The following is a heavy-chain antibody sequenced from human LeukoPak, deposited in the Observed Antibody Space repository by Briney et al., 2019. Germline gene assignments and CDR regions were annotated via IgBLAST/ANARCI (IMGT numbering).Heavy chain of an antibody. D-gene: IGHD2-15*01. V-gene: IGHV4-34*01. CDR2: INQCGST. CDR3: ARAGICSGGSCQTYYFYYMVL. CDR1: GGSFSGYY. J-gene: IGHJ6*03. Sequence: SETLPHTCAVYGGSFSGYYWSWIRQPPGKGLEWIGEINQCGSTNYNPPLKSRVTISVDTYKNQFSLKLISVTAADTAVYYCARAGICSGGSCQTYYFYYMVLWG.